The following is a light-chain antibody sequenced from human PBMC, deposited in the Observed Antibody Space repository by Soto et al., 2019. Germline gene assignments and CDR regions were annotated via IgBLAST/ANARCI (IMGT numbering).Light chain of an antibody. J-gene: IGLJ2*01. Sequence: QPALTQPPSASGTPGQRVTISCSGSSSNIGSNYVYWYQQLPGTAPKLLIYRNNQRPSGVPDRFSGSKSGTSASLAISGLRSEDEADYYCAAWDDSLSGDVVFGGGTKLTVL. CDR2: RNN. CDR3: AAWDDSLSGDVV. V-gene: IGLV1-47*01. CDR1: SSNIGSNY.